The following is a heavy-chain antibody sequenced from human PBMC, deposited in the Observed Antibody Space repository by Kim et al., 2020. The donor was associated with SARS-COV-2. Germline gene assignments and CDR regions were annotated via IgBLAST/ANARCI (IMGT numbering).Heavy chain of an antibody. D-gene: IGHD5-18*01. V-gene: IGHV5-51*01. Sequence: RYSPSFQGQVTISADKSISTAYLQWSSLKASDTAMYYCARHRDTTDAFDIWGQGTMVTVSS. CDR3: ARHRDTTDAFDI. J-gene: IGHJ3*02.